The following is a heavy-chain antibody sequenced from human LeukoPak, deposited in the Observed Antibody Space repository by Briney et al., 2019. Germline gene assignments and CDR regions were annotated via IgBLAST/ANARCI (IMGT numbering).Heavy chain of an antibody. D-gene: IGHD6-19*01. J-gene: IGHJ4*02. Sequence: GGSLRLSCAASGFTFVNYAMSWVRQAPGKGLEWVSAVVGNGGTTFYADSVKGRFTISRDNSKNTVYLQIYSLRAEDTAVYYCAKARLSTGWAYNGYWGPGTLVTVSS. V-gene: IGHV3-23*01. CDR3: AKARLSTGWAYNGY. CDR1: GFTFVNYA. CDR2: VVGNGGTT.